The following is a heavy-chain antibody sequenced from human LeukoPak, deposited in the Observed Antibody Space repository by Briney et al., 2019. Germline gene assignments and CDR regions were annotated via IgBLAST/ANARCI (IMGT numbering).Heavy chain of an antibody. D-gene: IGHD5-24*01. V-gene: IGHV4-34*01. CDR2: INHSGST. Sequence: SETLSLTCAVYGGSFSAYYWSWIRQPPGKGLEWIGEINHSGSTNYNPSLKSRVTISVDTSKNQFSLKLSSVTAADTAVYYCARHLVRVGYNFWGQGTLVTVSS. CDR1: GGSFSAYY. J-gene: IGHJ4*02. CDR3: ARHLVRVGYNF.